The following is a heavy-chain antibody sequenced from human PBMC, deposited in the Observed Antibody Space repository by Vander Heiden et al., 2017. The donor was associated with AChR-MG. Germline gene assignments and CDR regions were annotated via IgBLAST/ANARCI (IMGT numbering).Heavy chain of an antibody. CDR3: ARDWDSTGYYLPTGY. CDR2: ISGSGVST. D-gene: IGHD3-22*01. J-gene: IGHJ4*02. Sequence: EVQLLESGGGLVQPGGSLRLSCAASGFTFSSYAMRWVRQAPGKGLEWVSAISGSGVSTYYADSVKGRFTIFRDNSKNTMYLQMNSLRAEDTAVYYCARDWDSTGYYLPTGYWGQGTLVTVSS. CDR1: GFTFSSYA. V-gene: IGHV3-23*01.